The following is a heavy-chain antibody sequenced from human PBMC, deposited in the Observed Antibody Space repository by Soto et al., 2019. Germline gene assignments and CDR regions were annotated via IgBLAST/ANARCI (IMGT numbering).Heavy chain of an antibody. D-gene: IGHD6-19*01. Sequence: ASVKVSCKASGYTFTSYGISWVRQAPGQGLEWMGWISAYNGNTNYAQKLQGRVTMTTDTSTSTAYMELRRLRSDDTAVNYWAREEYSSGWYKGYYYYGMDVWGQGTTVTVSS. CDR3: AREEYSSGWYKGYYYYGMDV. CDR1: GYTFTSYG. CDR2: ISAYNGNT. V-gene: IGHV1-18*04. J-gene: IGHJ6*02.